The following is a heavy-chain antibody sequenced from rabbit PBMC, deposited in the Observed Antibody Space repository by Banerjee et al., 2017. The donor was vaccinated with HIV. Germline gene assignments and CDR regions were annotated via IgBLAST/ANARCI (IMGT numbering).Heavy chain of an antibody. D-gene: IGHD1-1*01. CDR3: ARTLTNSNYPFNL. CDR2: INTGSGSA. CDR1: GFSFSSGYY. Sequence: QSLEESGGDLVKPGASLTLTCTASGFSFSSGYYMCWVRQAPGKGLEWIACINTGSGSAYYASWVISRFTISKTSSTTVTLQMTSLTAADTATYFCARTLTNSNYPFNLWGPGTLVTVS. J-gene: IGHJ4*01. V-gene: IGHV1S40*01.